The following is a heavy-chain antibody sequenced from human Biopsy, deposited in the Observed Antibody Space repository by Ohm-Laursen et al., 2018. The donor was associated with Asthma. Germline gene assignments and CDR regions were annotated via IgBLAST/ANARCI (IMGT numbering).Heavy chain of an antibody. Sequence: ASVKVSCKASGYTFTSYAMHWVRQAPGQRLEWMGWINAGNGNTKYSQKFQGRVTITRDTSASTAYMLLSSLRSEDTAVYYCASSIAVADSDAFDIWGQGTMVTVSS. V-gene: IGHV1-3*01. CDR3: ASSIAVADSDAFDI. CDR2: INAGNGNT. CDR1: GYTFTSYA. D-gene: IGHD6-19*01. J-gene: IGHJ3*02.